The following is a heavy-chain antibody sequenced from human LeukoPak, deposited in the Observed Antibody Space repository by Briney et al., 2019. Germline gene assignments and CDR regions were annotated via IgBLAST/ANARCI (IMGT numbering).Heavy chain of an antibody. Sequence: GESLRLSCAASGFTFSSYAMSWVRQAPGKGLDWVSAISGSGGNTYYADYVKGRFTISRDNSKNTLYLQMNSLRAEDTAVYYCAKARGSSWYFDYGGQGTLVTVSS. D-gene: IGHD6-13*01. V-gene: IGHV3-23*01. CDR3: AKARGSSWYFDY. CDR1: GFTFSSYA. CDR2: ISGSGGNT. J-gene: IGHJ4*02.